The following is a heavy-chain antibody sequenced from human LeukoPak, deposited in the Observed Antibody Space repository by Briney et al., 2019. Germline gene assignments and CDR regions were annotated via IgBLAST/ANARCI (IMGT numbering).Heavy chain of an antibody. CDR3: ARALPAASHTSFDY. J-gene: IGHJ4*02. CDR2: INPAGNYA. V-gene: IGHV3-74*01. Sequence: PGGSLRLSCAASGFTFSNYWIHWVRQAPGKGLVWVSRINPAGNYANYADSVKGRFTISRDNAKNTVYLQMNSLRAEDTALFYCARALPAASHTSFDYWGQGALVTVSS. D-gene: IGHD2-2*01. CDR1: GFTFSNYW.